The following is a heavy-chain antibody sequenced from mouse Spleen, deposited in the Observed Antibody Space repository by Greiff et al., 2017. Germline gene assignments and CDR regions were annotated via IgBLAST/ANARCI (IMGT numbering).Heavy chain of an antibody. Sequence: QVQLQQSGPSLVQPSQSLSITCTVSGFSLTSYGVHWVRQSPGKDLEWLGVIWRGGSTDYNAAFMSRLSITKDNSKSQVFFKMNSLQADDTAIYYCAKNGGYYRYDAWFAYWGQGTLVTVSA. CDR3: AKNGGYYRYDAWFAY. CDR1: GFSLTSYG. D-gene: IGHD2-14*01. V-gene: IGHV2-5-1*01. J-gene: IGHJ3*01. CDR2: IWRGGST.